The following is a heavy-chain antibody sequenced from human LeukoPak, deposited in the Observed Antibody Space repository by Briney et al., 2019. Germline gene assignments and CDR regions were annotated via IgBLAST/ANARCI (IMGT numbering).Heavy chain of an antibody. V-gene: IGHV1-8*01. J-gene: IGHJ4*02. CDR2: MNPNSGNT. D-gene: IGHD4-17*01. CDR1: GYTFISYD. CDR3: ARVGGDTVTNRY. Sequence: ASVKVSCKASGYTFISYDINWVRQATGQGLEWMGWMNPNSGNTGYAQKFQGRVTMTRNTSISTAYMELSSLRSEDTAVYYCARVGGDTVTNRYWGQGTLVTVSS.